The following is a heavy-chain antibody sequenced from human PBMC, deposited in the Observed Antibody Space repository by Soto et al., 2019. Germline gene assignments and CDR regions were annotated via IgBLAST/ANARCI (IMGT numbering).Heavy chain of an antibody. J-gene: IGHJ4*02. CDR3: ASGDGDQASADF. Sequence: QVQLVQSGAEVKKPGSSVKVSCKASGGTFSSYAISWVRQAPGQGLEWMGGIIPIFGTANYAQKFQGRVTMTADESTGTAYMELSSRRSEDTPGYYCASGDGDQASADFWGQGTLVTVCS. D-gene: IGHD4-17*01. V-gene: IGHV1-69*01. CDR1: GGTFSSYA. CDR2: IIPIFGTA.